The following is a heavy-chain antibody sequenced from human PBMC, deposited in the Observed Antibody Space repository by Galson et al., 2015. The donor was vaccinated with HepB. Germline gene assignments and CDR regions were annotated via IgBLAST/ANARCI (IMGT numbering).Heavy chain of an antibody. D-gene: IGHD1-26*01. J-gene: IGHJ4*02. Sequence: SVKVSCKASGYNFINYAMHWVRQAPGQRLEWMGWINPGNGNTKYSQKFQGRVTITRDTSASTAYMELSSLRSEDTAVYYCARIVGALVFDFWGQGTMVTASS. CDR2: INPGNGNT. V-gene: IGHV1-3*01. CDR3: ARIVGALVFDF. CDR1: GYNFINYA.